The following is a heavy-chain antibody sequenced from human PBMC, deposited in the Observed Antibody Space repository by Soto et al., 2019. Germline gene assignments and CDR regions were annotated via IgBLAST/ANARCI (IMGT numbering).Heavy chain of an antibody. CDR2: IFSNDEK. J-gene: IGHJ4*02. Sequence: QVTLKESGPVLVKPTETLTLTCTVSGFSLSNARMGVSWIRQPPGKALEWLAHIFSNDEKSYSTSLKSRLTISKDTSKSQVVLTMTNMDPVDTATYYCARSTYYYFWSGYYSDYWGQGTLVTVSS. V-gene: IGHV2-26*01. CDR3: ARSTYYYFWSGYYSDY. D-gene: IGHD3-3*01. CDR1: GFSLSNARMG.